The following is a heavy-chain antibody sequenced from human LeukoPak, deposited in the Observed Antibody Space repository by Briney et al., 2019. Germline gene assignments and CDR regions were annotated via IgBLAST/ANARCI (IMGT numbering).Heavy chain of an antibody. Sequence: ASVKVSCKTSGYTFTNYDINWVRQATGQGLEWMGWMNPNSGNTGYAQKFQGRVTMSRNTSISTAYMELSSLRSEDTAVYYCARPHCSSTDCHPPEWFDPWGQGTLVTVSS. CDR1: GYTFTNYD. V-gene: IGHV1-8*01. CDR3: ARPHCSSTDCHPPEWFDP. J-gene: IGHJ5*02. CDR2: MNPNSGNT. D-gene: IGHD2-2*01.